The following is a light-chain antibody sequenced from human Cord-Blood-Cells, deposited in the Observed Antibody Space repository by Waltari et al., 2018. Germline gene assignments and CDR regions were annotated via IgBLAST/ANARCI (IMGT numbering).Light chain of an antibody. V-gene: IGKV1-13*02. CDR3: QQFNSYPHT. Sequence: AIQLTQSPSSLSASVGDRVTITCRASQGISSALAWYQQKPGKAPKLLIYDASRLESGVPSRFSGSGSGRDFTLTISSRQPEDFATYCCQQFNSYPHTFGQGTKLEIK. CDR2: DAS. CDR1: QGISSA. J-gene: IGKJ2*01.